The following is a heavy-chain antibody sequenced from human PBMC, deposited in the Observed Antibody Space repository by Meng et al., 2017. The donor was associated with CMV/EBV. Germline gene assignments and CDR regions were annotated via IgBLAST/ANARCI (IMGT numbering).Heavy chain of an antibody. D-gene: IGHD3-22*01. CDR1: GVFLSGYY. CDR3: ARVWDSGWDY. V-gene: IGHV4-34*01. J-gene: IGHJ4*02. Sequence: QLQLQQWGLGLVTPSMSLSISCAVYGVFLSGYYWRGLRQPPGKGLGWIGENNHSGSTNYPPFLNSRTTISVDTSKHQFSLKLSSVTAADTAVYYSARVWDSGWDYWGQGTLVTVSS. CDR2: NNHSGST.